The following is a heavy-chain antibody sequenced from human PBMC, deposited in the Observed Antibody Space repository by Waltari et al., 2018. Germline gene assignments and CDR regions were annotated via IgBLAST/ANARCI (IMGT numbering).Heavy chain of an antibody. CDR3: ARGRTGGWITMVRGVISHFDY. Sequence: EVQLVESGGGLVQPGGSLRLSCAASGFTFSSYWMSWVRQAPGKGLEWVANIKQDGSEKDYVDSVKGRFTISRDNAKNSLYLQMNSLRAEDTAVYYCARGRTGGWITMVRGVISHFDYWGQGTLVTVSS. V-gene: IGHV3-7*01. CDR2: IKQDGSEK. J-gene: IGHJ4*02. CDR1: GFTFSSYW. D-gene: IGHD3-10*01.